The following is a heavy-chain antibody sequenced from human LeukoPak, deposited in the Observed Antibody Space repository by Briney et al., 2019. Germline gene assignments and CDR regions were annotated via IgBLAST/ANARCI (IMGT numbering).Heavy chain of an antibody. D-gene: IGHD1-26*01. CDR3: AKDKVPDGRWDIDY. CDR2: ISGSGGST. CDR1: GLTFSSYA. V-gene: IGHV3-23*01. J-gene: IGHJ4*02. Sequence: GSLRLPCAASGLTFSSYAMSWVRQAPGKGLVWVSAISGSGGSTYYADSVKGRFTISRDNSKNILYLQMNSLRAEDTAIYYCAKDKVPDGRWDIDYWGQGTPVTVSS.